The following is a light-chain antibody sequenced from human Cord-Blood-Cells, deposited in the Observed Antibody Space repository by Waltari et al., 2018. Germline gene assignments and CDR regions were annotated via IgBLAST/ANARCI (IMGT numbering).Light chain of an antibody. CDR3: QQSYSTPLT. Sequence: DIQMTQSPSSLSASVGDRVTITCRASQSISSYLNCYQQKPGKAPKLLIYAASSLQSGVPSRFSGSGSGTDFTLTISRLQPEDFATYYCQQSYSTPLTFGGGTKVEIK. V-gene: IGKV1-39*01. CDR2: AAS. J-gene: IGKJ4*01. CDR1: QSISSY.